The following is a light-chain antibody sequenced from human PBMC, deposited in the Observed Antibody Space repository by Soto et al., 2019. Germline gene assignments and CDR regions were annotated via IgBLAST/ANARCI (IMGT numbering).Light chain of an antibody. J-gene: IGKJ5*01. CDR3: QQLNSYPLS. V-gene: IGKV1-9*01. CDR1: QDISSY. CDR2: GAH. Sequence: DIQMTQSPSTLSASVGDRVTITCRASQDISSYLAWYQQKPGRAPELLIHGAHSLHSGVPSRFSGSGSGTEFSLTISSLQPEDFATYYCQQLNSYPLSFGGGTRLEIK.